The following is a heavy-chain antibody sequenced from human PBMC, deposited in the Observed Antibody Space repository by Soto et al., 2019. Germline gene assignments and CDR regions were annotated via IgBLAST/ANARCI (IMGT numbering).Heavy chain of an antibody. CDR2: IYYSGST. CDR3: ARDGYGGLLGHYGMDV. CDR1: GGSISSYY. J-gene: IGHJ6*02. D-gene: IGHD2-15*01. V-gene: IGHV4-59*01. Sequence: QVQLQESGPGLVKPSETLSLTCTVSGGSISSYYWSWIRQPPAKGLEWIGYIYYSGSTNYNPSLKSRVTISVDTSKTQFSLKLSAVTAADTAVYYCARDGYGGLLGHYGMDVWGQGTTVTVSS.